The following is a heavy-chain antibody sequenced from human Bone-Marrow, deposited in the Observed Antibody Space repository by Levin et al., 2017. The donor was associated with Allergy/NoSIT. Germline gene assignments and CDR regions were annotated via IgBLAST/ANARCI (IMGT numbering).Heavy chain of an antibody. CDR1: GGSISNYY. Sequence: SETLSLTCTVSGGSISNYYWSWIRQPPGKGLEWIGCIYDSGSTHYNPSLKSRVTLSEDTSNNQFSLRLTSVTAADTAVYYCARSRRIGYLEWPVDFDYWGQGTLVTVSS. V-gene: IGHV4-59*01. CDR3: ARSRRIGYLEWPVDFDY. J-gene: IGHJ4*02. D-gene: IGHD3-3*01. CDR2: IYDSGST.